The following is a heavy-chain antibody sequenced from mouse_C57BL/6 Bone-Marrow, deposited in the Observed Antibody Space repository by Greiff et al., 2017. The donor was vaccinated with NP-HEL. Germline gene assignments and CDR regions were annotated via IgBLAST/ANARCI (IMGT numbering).Heavy chain of an antibody. D-gene: IGHD1-1*01. CDR1: GYTFTSYG. V-gene: IGHV1-81*01. CDR3: ARDYGSSYADY. CDR2: IYPRSGNT. Sequence: VQLVESGAELARPGASVKLSCKASGYTFTSYGISWVKQRTGQGLEWIGEIYPRSGNTYYNEKFKGKATLTADKSSSTAYMELRSLTSEDSAVYFCARDYGSSYADYWGQGTTLTVSS. J-gene: IGHJ2*01.